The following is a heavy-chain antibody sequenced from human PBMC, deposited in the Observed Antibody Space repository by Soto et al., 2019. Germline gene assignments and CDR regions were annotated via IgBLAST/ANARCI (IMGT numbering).Heavy chain of an antibody. V-gene: IGHV3-15*01. CDR1: GFTFSNAW. J-gene: IGHJ3*02. D-gene: IGHD4-17*01. CDR2: IKSKTDGGTT. Sequence: EVQLVESGGGLVKPGGTLRLSCAASGFTFSNAWMSWVRQAPGKGLEWVGRIKSKTDGGTTDYAAPVKGRFTISRDDSKNTLYLQMNSQKTEDTAVYYCTTDPRSTVTTAFDIWGQGTMVTVSS. CDR3: TTDPRSTVTTAFDI.